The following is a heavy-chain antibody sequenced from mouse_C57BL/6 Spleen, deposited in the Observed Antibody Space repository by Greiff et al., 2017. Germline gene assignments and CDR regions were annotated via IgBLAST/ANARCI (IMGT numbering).Heavy chain of an antibody. J-gene: IGHJ4*01. CDR1: GFTFTDYY. Sequence: DVKLVESGGGLVQPGGSLSLSCAASGFTFTDYYMSWVRQPPGKALEWLGFIRNKANGYTTEYSASVKGRFTISRDNSQSILYLQMNALRAEDSATYYCARSGGNYGYYAMDYWGQGTSVTVSS. CDR3: ARSGGNYGYYAMDY. V-gene: IGHV7-3*01. D-gene: IGHD2-1*01. CDR2: IRNKANGYTT.